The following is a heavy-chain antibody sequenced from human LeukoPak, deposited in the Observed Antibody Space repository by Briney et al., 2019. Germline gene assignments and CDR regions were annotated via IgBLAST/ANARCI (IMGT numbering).Heavy chain of an antibody. CDR1: GGTFSTNA. V-gene: IGHV1-69*13. CDR2: IIPVFAKG. J-gene: IGHJ5*02. CDR3: AAGSDYLDP. D-gene: IGHD4-17*01. Sequence: ASVKVSCKASGGTFSTNAIHWVRQAPGQGLEWMGGIIPVFAKGNYAQKFQARLKITADEATRTVYMDFNSLRSEDTAVYHCAAGSDYLDPWGQGTLVTVSS.